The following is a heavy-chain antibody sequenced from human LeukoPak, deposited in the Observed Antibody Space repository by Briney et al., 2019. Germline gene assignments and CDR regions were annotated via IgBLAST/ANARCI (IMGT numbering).Heavy chain of an antibody. D-gene: IGHD3-22*01. J-gene: IGHJ1*01. CDR2: ISSSSSYI. CDR1: GFTFSSYS. V-gene: IGHV3-21*01. Sequence: GGSLRLSCAASGFTFSSYSMNWVRQAPGKGLEWVSSISSSSSYIYYADSVKGRFTISRDNAKKSLYLQMNSLRAEDTAVYYCARGYYFDSTGSWDGSAEYFQHWGQGTLVTVSS. CDR3: ARGYYFDSTGSWDGSAEYFQH.